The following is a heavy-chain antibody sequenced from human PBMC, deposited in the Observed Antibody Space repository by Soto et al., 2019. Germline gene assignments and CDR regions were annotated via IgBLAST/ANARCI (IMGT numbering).Heavy chain of an antibody. Sequence: SETLSLTCGVSGYSITSGFYWGWVRQSPGKGLEWIGTISYSAKTFYNPSLASRFSMAVDSSKNQFSLRLTSVTAADTALYYCTRGAGAPWVRFDSWGRGILVTSPQ. V-gene: IGHV4-38-2*01. J-gene: IGHJ4*02. CDR1: GYSITSGFY. CDR2: ISYSAKT. D-gene: IGHD3-16*01. CDR3: TRGAGAPWVRFDS.